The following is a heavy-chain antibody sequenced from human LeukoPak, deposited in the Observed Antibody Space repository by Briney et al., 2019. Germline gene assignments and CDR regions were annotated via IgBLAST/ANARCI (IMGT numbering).Heavy chain of an antibody. D-gene: IGHD3-9*01. CDR1: GLTFSSSA. V-gene: IGHV3-23*01. CDR3: AKANDILTGLFDY. J-gene: IGHJ4*02. Sequence: GGSLRLSCAASGLTFSSSAMSWVRQAPGKGLEWVSDISGSADVTYYADSVKGRFIISRDNSKNTLYLQMNSLRAEDTAVYYCAKANDILTGLFDYWGQGTLVTVSS. CDR2: ISGSADVT.